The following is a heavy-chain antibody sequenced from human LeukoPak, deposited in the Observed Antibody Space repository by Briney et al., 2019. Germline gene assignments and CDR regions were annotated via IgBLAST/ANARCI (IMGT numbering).Heavy chain of an antibody. CDR1: GYTFTSYG. J-gene: IGHJ6*04. CDR3: ARDPGYSSSWYKLGYYYGMDV. Sequence: ASVKVSCKASGYTFTSYGISWVRQAPGRGLEWMGWISAYNGNTNYAQKLQGRVTMTTDTSTSTAYMELRSLRSDDTAVYYCARDPGYSSSWYKLGYYYGMDVWGKGTTVTVSS. CDR2: ISAYNGNT. V-gene: IGHV1-18*04. D-gene: IGHD6-13*01.